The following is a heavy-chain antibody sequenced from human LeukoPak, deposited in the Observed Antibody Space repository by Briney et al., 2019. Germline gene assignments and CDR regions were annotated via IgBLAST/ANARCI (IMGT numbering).Heavy chain of an antibody. Sequence: SGGSLRLSCAASGFTFSSYEMNWVRQAPGKGLEWVSYISSSGSTIYYADSVKGRFTISRDNAKNSLYLQMNSLRAEDTAVFYCAKGPSGYSSGDNWFDPWGQGTLVTVSS. CDR1: GFTFSSYE. V-gene: IGHV3-48*03. D-gene: IGHD6-19*01. J-gene: IGHJ5*02. CDR2: ISSSGSTI. CDR3: AKGPSGYSSGDNWFDP.